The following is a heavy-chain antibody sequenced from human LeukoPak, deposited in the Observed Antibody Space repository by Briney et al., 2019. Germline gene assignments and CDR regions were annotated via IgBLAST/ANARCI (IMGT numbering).Heavy chain of an antibody. Sequence: SETLSLTCTVSGGCISSYHWSWIRQPPGKGLECIGYIYYSGSTHYNPSLKSRVTISVDTSKNQFSLKLSSVTAADTAVYYCARRTRRTRRQAGGSQNWYFDLWGRGTLVTVSS. CDR1: GGCISSYH. V-gene: IGHV4-59*12. D-gene: IGHD2-2*01. CDR2: IYYSGST. J-gene: IGHJ2*01. CDR3: ARRTRRTRRQAGGSQNWYFDL.